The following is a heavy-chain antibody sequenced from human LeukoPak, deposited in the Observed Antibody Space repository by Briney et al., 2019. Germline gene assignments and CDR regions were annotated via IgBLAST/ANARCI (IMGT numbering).Heavy chain of an antibody. V-gene: IGHV3-30-3*01. J-gene: IGHJ4*02. Sequence: GGSLRLSCAASGFTISSYAMHWVRQARGKGLEWVAVISYDGSNKYYADSVKGRFTISRDNSKNTLYLQMNSLRAEDTAVYYCACWDLPFEYYFDYWGQGTLVTVSS. CDR3: ACWDLPFEYYFDY. CDR2: ISYDGSNK. CDR1: GFTISSYA. D-gene: IGHD1-26*01.